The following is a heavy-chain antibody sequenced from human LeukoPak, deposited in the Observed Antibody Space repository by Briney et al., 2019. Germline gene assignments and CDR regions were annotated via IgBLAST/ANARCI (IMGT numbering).Heavy chain of an antibody. CDR2: INPSGDSV. Sequence: ASVKVSCKASGYTFINYYTHWVRQAPGQGLEWMGRINPSGDSVNYAQKLQDRVTMTRDTSTNTVYLELSSLRSDDTAVYYCARTMAHGGANHWGQGTLVTVSS. D-gene: IGHD2-21*01. V-gene: IGHV1-46*01. CDR3: ARTMAHGGANH. CDR1: GYTFINYY. J-gene: IGHJ5*02.